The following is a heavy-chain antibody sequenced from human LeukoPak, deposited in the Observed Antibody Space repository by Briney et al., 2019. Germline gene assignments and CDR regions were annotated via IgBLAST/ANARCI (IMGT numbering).Heavy chain of an antibody. J-gene: IGHJ6*02. CDR1: GFTFSSYA. CDR3: ARSMVRDYYYGMDV. Sequence: GGSLRLSCAASGFTFSSYAMRWVRQAPGKGLEWVSGINWNGGSTGYADSVKGRFTISRDNAKNSLYLQMNSLRAEDTALYHCARSMVRDYYYGMDVWGQGTTVTVSS. D-gene: IGHD3-10*01. V-gene: IGHV3-20*01. CDR2: INWNGGST.